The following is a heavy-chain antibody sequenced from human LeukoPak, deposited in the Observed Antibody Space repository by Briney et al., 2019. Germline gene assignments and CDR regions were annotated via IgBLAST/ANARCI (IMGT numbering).Heavy chain of an antibody. Sequence: SETLSLTCTVSGGSISTYYWTWIRQAPGKGLEWIGYVYYSGSTNFNPSLKSRVTISVDTSKKQFSLNLSSVPAADTAMYFCARGEGTAAAFDYWRQGTLVTVSS. CDR1: GGSISTYY. J-gene: IGHJ4*02. V-gene: IGHV4-59*01. CDR2: VYYSGST. CDR3: ARGEGTAAAFDY. D-gene: IGHD1/OR15-1a*01.